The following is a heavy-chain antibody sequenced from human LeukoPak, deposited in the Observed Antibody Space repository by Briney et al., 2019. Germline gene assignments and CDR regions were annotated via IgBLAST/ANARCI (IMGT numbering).Heavy chain of an antibody. V-gene: IGHV4-39*07. CDR3: ARDGYSYGGEVDY. Sequence: SETLSLTCTVSGGSISRSRDYWTWIRQPPGKGLEWIGEINHSGSTNYNPSLKSRVTISVDTSKKQFFLKLNSVTAADTAVYYCARDGYSYGGEVDYWGQGTLVTVSS. J-gene: IGHJ4*02. D-gene: IGHD5-18*01. CDR2: INHSGST. CDR1: GGSISRSRDY.